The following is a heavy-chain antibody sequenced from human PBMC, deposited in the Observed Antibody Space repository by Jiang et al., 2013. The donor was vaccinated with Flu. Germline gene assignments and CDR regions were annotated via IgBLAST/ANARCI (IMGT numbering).Heavy chain of an antibody. CDR2: IYHSGST. D-gene: IGHD3-22*01. Sequence: GSGLVKPSETLSLTCVVSGGSISDLTWWTWVRQPPGKGLEWIGEIYHSGSTNYNPSLKSRVTISVDKSKNQFSLKLSSVTAADTAVYYCARSYDSNYFDYWGQGNPGHRLL. CDR1: GGSISDLTW. CDR3: ARSYDSNYFDY. J-gene: IGHJ4*02. V-gene: IGHV4-4*02.